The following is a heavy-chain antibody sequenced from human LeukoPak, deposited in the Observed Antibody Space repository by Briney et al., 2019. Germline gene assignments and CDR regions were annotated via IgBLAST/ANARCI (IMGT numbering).Heavy chain of an antibody. CDR1: GFTFSSYG. Sequence: GRSLRLSCAASGFTFSSYGMHWVRQAPGKGLEWVAVISYDGSNKYYADSVKGRFTISRDNSKNTLYLQMNSLRAEDTAVYYCAKDWAGDGYNLYYFDYWGLGTLVTVSS. CDR3: AKDWAGDGYNLYYFDY. J-gene: IGHJ4*02. D-gene: IGHD5-24*01. V-gene: IGHV3-30*18. CDR2: ISYDGSNK.